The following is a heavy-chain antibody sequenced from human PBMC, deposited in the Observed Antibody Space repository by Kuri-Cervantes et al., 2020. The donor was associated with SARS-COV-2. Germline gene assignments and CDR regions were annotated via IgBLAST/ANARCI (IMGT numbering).Heavy chain of an antibody. V-gene: IGHV4-34*01. CDR1: GGSFGGYY. J-gene: IGHJ4*02. CDR2: INHSGST. Sequence: SQTLSLSCAVYGGSFGGYYWSWIRQPPGKGLEWIGEINHSGSTNYNPSFKSRVTISVDTSKNQFPLKLSSVTAADTAVYYCARDRGRGRPRKYFDYWGKGTLVTVSS. CDR3: ARDRGRGRPRKYFDY. D-gene: IGHD1-14*01.